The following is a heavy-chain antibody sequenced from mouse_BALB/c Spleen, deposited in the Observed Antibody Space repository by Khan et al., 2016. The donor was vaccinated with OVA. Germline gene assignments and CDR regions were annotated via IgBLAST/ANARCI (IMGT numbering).Heavy chain of an antibody. Sequence: EVELVESGGGLVKPGGSLKLSCAASGFTFSSYAMSWVRQTPEKRLEWVASISSGGSTYYPDSVKGRFTISRDNARNILYLQMSRLRSEDTAMYYCARDYYYGTGYFDVWGAGTTVTVSS. V-gene: IGHV5-6-5*01. CDR1: GFTFSSYA. CDR2: ISSGGST. J-gene: IGHJ1*01. D-gene: IGHD1-1*01. CDR3: ARDYYYGTGYFDV.